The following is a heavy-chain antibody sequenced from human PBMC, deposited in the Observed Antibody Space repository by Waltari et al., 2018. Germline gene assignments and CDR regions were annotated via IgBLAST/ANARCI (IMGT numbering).Heavy chain of an antibody. CDR2: IKQDGSEK. V-gene: IGHV3-7*04. J-gene: IGHJ4*02. Sequence: EVQLVESGGGLVKPGGSLRLSCAASGFTFSSYWMSWVRQAPGKGLEWVANIKQDGSEKYYVDSVKGRFTISRDNAKNSLYLQMNSLRAEDTAVYYCARAYYYGSGSYNPPTYWGQGTLVTVSS. D-gene: IGHD3-10*01. CDR3: ARAYYYGSGSYNPPTY. CDR1: GFTFSSYW.